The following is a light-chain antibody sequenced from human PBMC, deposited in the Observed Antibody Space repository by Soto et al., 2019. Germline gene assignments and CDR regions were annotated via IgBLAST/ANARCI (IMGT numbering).Light chain of an antibody. J-gene: IGLJ2*01. CDR2: NSN. Sequence: QSVLTQPPSASGTPGQRVTISCSGSSSNIGSNIVNWYQQLPGTAPKLLIYNSNQRPSGVPDRFSGSKSGTSASLAISGLQSEDEAEYYCASWDDSLSGWVFGGGTKLTVL. V-gene: IGLV1-44*01. CDR3: ASWDDSLSGWV. CDR1: SSNIGSNI.